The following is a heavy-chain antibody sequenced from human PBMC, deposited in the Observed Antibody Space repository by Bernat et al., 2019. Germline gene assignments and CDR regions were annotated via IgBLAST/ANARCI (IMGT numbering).Heavy chain of an antibody. CDR3: ARRSYYDFWSGYYEPGTLDY. CDR2: INSDGSST. D-gene: IGHD3-3*01. J-gene: IGHJ4*02. CDR1: GFTFSSYW. V-gene: IGHV3-74*01. Sequence: EVQLVESGGGLVQPGGSLRLSCAASGFTFSSYWMHWVRQAPGKGLVWVSRINSDGSSTSYADSVKGRFTITRDNAKNTLYLQKNSLRAEDTAVYYCARRSYYDFWSGYYEPGTLDYWGQGTLVTVSS.